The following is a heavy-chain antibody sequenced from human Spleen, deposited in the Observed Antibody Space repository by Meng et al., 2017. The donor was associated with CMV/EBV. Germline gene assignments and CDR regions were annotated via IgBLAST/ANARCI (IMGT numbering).Heavy chain of an antibody. Sequence: ASVKVSCKASGYTFTSYDINWVRQATGQGLEWMGWMNPNSGNTGYAQKFQGRVTITRNTSISTAYMELNSLRSEDTALYYCARGGLQLVRGPFDFWGQGTLVTVSS. CDR3: ARGGLQLVRGPFDF. D-gene: IGHD4-11*01. CDR2: MNPNSGNT. V-gene: IGHV1-8*01. CDR1: GYTFTSYD. J-gene: IGHJ4*02.